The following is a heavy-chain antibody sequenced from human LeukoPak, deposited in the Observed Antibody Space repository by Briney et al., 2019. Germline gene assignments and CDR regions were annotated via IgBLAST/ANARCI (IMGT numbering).Heavy chain of an antibody. CDR2: INHSGST. CDR3: ARAPDIVVVPAALGYMDV. CDR1: GGSFGGYY. D-gene: IGHD2-2*01. Sequence: SETLSLTCAVYGGSFGGYYWSWIRQPPGKGLEWIGEINHSGSTNYNPSLKSRVTISVDTSKNQFSLKLSSVTAADTAVYYCARAPDIVVVPAALGYMDVWGKGTTVTVSS. V-gene: IGHV4-34*01. J-gene: IGHJ6*03.